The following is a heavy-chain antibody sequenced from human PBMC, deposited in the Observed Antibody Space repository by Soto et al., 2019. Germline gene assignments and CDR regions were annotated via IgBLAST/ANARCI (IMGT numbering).Heavy chain of an antibody. CDR2: IYYSGST. Sequence: SETLSLTCTVSGGSVSSGDYYWSWIRQPPGKGLEWIGYIYYSGSTNYNPSLKSRVSISLDTSKNQFSLRLTSVTAADTAVYYCARIPVDTYMINWFDPWGQGTLVTVS. CDR1: GGSVSSGDYY. CDR3: ARIPVDTYMINWFDP. V-gene: IGHV4-61*08. J-gene: IGHJ5*02. D-gene: IGHD5-18*01.